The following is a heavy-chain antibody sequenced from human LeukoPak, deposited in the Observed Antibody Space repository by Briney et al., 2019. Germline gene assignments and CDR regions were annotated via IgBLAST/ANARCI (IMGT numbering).Heavy chain of an antibody. D-gene: IGHD3-10*01. CDR2: TSSDLNVK. CDR3: AREGYYGSGSPPSLYFDH. V-gene: IGHV3-30-3*01. Sequence: SGGSLGLSCAASGFTFRNYVIHWVRQAPGKGLEWVAVTSSDLNVKLYADSVKGRFTISRDNSRSTLYLQMNSLRPEDTAIYYCAREGYYGSGSPPSLYFDHWGQGTLVTVSS. J-gene: IGHJ4*02. CDR1: GFTFRNYV.